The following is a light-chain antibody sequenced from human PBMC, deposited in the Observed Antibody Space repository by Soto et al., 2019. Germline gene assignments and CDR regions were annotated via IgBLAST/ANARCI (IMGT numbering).Light chain of an antibody. CDR2: TAS. V-gene: IGKV1-9*01. J-gene: IGKJ4*01. CDR1: RGISSF. CDR3: QQLYTYPLT. Sequence: IQLTQSPSSLSASVLYIVTFTCRASRGISSFLAWYQLKPGKAPKLLIYTASTLQTGVPSRFSGSGSGTDFTLTISSLQPEDFATYYCQQLYTYPLTFGGGTKVDIK.